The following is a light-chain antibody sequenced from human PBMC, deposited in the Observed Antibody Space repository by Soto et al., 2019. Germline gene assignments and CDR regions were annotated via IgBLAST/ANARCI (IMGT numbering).Light chain of an antibody. Sequence: DIQLTQSPSFLSASVGDRVTITCRASQGISNHLAWYQQKPGKAPKLLIYAASTLESGVPSRFSGSGSGTEFTLTISSVQPEDFATYYCQHLDSYPFTFGGGTKVEIK. V-gene: IGKV1-9*01. CDR1: QGISNH. CDR2: AAS. J-gene: IGKJ4*01. CDR3: QHLDSYPFT.